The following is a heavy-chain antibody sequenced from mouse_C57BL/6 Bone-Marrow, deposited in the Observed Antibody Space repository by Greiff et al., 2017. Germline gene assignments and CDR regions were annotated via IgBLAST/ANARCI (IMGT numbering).Heavy chain of an antibody. Sequence: EVKLVESGGGLVKPGGSLKLSCAASGFTFSSYAMSWVRQTPEKRLEWVATISDGGSYTYYPDNVKGQFTISRDNAKNNLYLQMSHLKSEDTAMYYCARDRYGSSYSFDYWGQGTTLTVSS. J-gene: IGHJ2*01. CDR1: GFTFSSYA. CDR3: ARDRYGSSYSFDY. CDR2: ISDGGSYT. V-gene: IGHV5-4*01. D-gene: IGHD1-1*01.